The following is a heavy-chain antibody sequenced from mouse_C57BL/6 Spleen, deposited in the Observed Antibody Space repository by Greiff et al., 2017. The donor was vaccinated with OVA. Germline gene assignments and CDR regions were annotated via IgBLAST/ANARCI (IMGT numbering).Heavy chain of an antibody. CDR3: ARVDDGYYEADY. D-gene: IGHD2-3*01. CDR1: GYTFTDYN. Sequence: VQLQQSGPELVKPGASVKMSCKASGYTFTDYNMHWVKQCHGKSLEWIGYINPNNGGTSYNQKFKGKATLTVNKSSSTAYMELRSLTSEDSAVYYCARVDDGYYEADYWGQGTTLTVSS. CDR2: INPNNGGT. J-gene: IGHJ2*01. V-gene: IGHV1-22*01.